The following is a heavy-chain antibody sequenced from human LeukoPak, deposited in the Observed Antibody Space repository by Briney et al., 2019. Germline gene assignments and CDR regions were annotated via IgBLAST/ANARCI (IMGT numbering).Heavy chain of an antibody. CDR3: ARVTGYMIEDYFDY. CDR1: GGSISSYY. J-gene: IGHJ4*02. Sequence: SPETLSLTCTVSGGSISSYYWSWIRQPPGKGLEWIGYIYYSGSTNYKPSLKSRVTISVETSKNQFSLKLRSVTAAYTAVYYCARVTGYMIEDYFDYWGQGTLVTVSS. CDR2: IYYSGST. V-gene: IGHV4-59*01. D-gene: IGHD3-22*01.